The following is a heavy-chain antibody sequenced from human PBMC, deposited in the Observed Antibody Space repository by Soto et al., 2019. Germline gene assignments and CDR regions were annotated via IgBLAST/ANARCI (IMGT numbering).Heavy chain of an antibody. CDR1: GYTFTGYY. CDR3: ARDTDYYGSGSSPDY. Sequence: ASVKVSCKASGYTFTGYYMHWVRRAPGQGLEWMGWINPNSGGTNYAQKFQGRVTMTRDTSISTAYMELSRLRSDDTAVYYCARDTDYYGSGSSPDYWGQGTLVTVSS. V-gene: IGHV1-2*02. CDR2: INPNSGGT. D-gene: IGHD3-10*01. J-gene: IGHJ4*02.